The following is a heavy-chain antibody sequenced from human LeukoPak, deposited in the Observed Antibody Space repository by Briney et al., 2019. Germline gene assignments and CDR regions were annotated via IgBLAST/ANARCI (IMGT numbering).Heavy chain of an antibody. CDR1: GFIFSSYA. Sequence: PGGSLRLSCSASGFIFSSYAMHWVRQAPGKGLEYVSGISSNGGSTYYADSGKGRFTISRDNSKNTLYLQMSSLRGEDTAVYYCVKGYCSSTSCYAFDYWGQGTLVTVSS. CDR3: VKGYCSSTSCYAFDY. D-gene: IGHD2-2*01. J-gene: IGHJ4*02. V-gene: IGHV3-64D*09. CDR2: ISSNGGST.